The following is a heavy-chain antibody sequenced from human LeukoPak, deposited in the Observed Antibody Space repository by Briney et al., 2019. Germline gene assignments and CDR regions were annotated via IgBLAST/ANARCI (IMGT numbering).Heavy chain of an antibody. CDR2: IYYSGST. D-gene: IGHD2-15*01. J-gene: IGHJ4*02. CDR1: GGSISSGGYY. Sequence: PSETLSLTCTVSGGSISSGGYYWSWIRQHPGKGLEWIGYIYYSGSTYYNPSLKSRVTISVDTSKNQFSLKLSSVTAADTAVYYCVRVRYCSGGSCYSRFDYWGQGTLVTVSS. V-gene: IGHV4-31*03. CDR3: VRVRYCSGGSCYSRFDY.